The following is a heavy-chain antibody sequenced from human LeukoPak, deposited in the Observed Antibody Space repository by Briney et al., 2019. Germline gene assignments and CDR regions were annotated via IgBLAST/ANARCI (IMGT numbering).Heavy chain of an antibody. J-gene: IGHJ4*02. V-gene: IGHV1-69*05. Sequence: SVKVSCKASGGTFSSYAISWVRQAPGQGLEWMGGIIPIFGTANYAQKFQGRVTITTDESTSTAYMELSSLRSEDTAVYYCARGDYGGNKQIDYWGQGTLVTVSP. D-gene: IGHD4-23*01. CDR2: IIPIFGTA. CDR1: GGTFSSYA. CDR3: ARGDYGGNKQIDY.